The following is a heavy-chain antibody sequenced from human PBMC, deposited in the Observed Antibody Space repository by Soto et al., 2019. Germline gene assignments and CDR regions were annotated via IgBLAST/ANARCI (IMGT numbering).Heavy chain of an antibody. CDR1: GFTFSSYW. CDR3: AYSYNWNYPYYFDY. CDR2: IKQDGSEK. D-gene: IGHD1-7*01. V-gene: IGHV3-7*03. J-gene: IGHJ4*02. Sequence: GGSLRLSCAASGFTFSSYWMSWVRQAPGKGLEWVANIKQDGSEKYYVDSVKGRFTISRDNAKNSLYLQMNSLRAEDTAVYYCAYSYNWNYPYYFDYWGQGTLVTVSS.